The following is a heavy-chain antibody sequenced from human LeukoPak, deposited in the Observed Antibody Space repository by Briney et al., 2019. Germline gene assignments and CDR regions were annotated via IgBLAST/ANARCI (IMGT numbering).Heavy chain of an antibody. J-gene: IGHJ4*02. D-gene: IGHD6-13*01. V-gene: IGHV4-34*01. CDR3: AREVPAAGFDS. Sequence: SETLSLTCAVYSGSFSGYYWSWIRQPPGKGLEWIGEINHSGSTNYNPSLKSRVTISVDTSKNQFSLELSSVTAADTAVYYCAREVPAAGFDSWGQGTLVTVSS. CDR2: INHSGST. CDR1: SGSFSGYY.